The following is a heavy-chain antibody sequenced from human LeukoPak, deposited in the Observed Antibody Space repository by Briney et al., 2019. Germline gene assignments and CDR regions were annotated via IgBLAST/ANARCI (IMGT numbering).Heavy chain of an antibody. J-gene: IGHJ3*02. CDR2: INHSGST. CDR3: AREGRAI. V-gene: IGHV4-34*01. CDR1: GGSFSGYY. Sequence: PSKTLSLTCAVYGGSFSGYYWSWIRQPPGKGLEWIGEINHSGSTNYNPSLKSRVTISVDTSKNQFSLKLSSVTAADTAVYYCAREGRAIWGQGTMVTVSS.